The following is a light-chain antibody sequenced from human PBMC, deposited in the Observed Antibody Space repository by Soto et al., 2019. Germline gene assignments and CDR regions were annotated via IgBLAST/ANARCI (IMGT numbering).Light chain of an antibody. CDR1: QSLLHRNGNNY. V-gene: IGKV2-28*01. J-gene: IGKJ1*01. CDR2: LGS. CDR3: MQALQTPRT. Sequence: DIVMTQSPLSLAVTPGEPASISCRSSQSLLHRNGNNYLDWYLQKPGQSPQVLIYLGSYRASGVPDRFTGSGSGTDVTLKISRVEAEDVGVYYCMQALQTPRTFGQGTKVEIQ.